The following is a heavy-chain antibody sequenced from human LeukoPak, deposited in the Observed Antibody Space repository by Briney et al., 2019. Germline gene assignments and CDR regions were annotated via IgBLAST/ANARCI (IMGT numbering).Heavy chain of an antibody. J-gene: IGHJ4*02. CDR3: ARDSYVFGVVRYFDY. Sequence: GASVKVSCKASGYTFTSYGISWVRQAPGQGLEWMGWISAYNGNTNYAQKLQGRVTMTTDTSTSTAYMELRSLRSDDTAVYYCARDSYVFGVVRYFDYWGQGTLVTVSS. D-gene: IGHD3-3*01. V-gene: IGHV1-18*01. CDR2: ISAYNGNT. CDR1: GYTFTSYG.